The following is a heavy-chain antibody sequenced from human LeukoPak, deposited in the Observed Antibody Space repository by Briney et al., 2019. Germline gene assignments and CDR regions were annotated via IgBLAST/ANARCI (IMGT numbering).Heavy chain of an antibody. CDR1: GGSISSSSYY. CDR3: ARGILGRGYFDL. CDR2: IYYSGST. J-gene: IGHJ2*01. D-gene: IGHD3-16*01. V-gene: IGHV4-39*07. Sequence: SETLSLTCTVSGGSISSSSYYWGWIRQPPGKGLEWIGSIYYSGSTYYNPSLKSRVTISVDTSKNQFSLKLNFVTVADTAVYYCARGILGRGYFDLWGRGSLVTVSS.